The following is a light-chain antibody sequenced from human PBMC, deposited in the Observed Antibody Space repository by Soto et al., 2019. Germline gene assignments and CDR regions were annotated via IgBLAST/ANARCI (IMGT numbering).Light chain of an antibody. Sequence: QSALTQPASVSGSPGQSITISCTGASSDVGAYNYVSWYQQHPGKAPKLLIYDVSNRPSGVSNRFSGSKSGNTASLTISGLQAEDDADYYCSSYSSSTLYVFAPGTKVTVL. CDR2: DVS. J-gene: IGLJ1*01. V-gene: IGLV2-14*01. CDR3: SSYSSSTLYV. CDR1: SSDVGAYNY.